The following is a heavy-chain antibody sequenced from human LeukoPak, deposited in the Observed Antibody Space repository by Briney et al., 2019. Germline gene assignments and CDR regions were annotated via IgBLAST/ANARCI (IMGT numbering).Heavy chain of an antibody. J-gene: IGHJ4*02. V-gene: IGHV3-30*04. D-gene: IGHD4-11*01. Sequence: GGSLRLSRAASGFTFSSYSTHWVRPAPGKGLERVAIISNDGTNKYYADSVKGRFTISRDNSKNTLYLQMNSLRAEDTAVYYCARDGFYSNYGLDYWGQGTLVTVSS. CDR2: ISNDGTNK. CDR3: ARDGFYSNYGLDY. CDR1: GFTFSSYS.